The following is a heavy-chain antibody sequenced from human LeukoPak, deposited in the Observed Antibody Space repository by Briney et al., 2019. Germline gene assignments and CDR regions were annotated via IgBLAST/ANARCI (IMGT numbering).Heavy chain of an antibody. CDR2: IYHTGNT. CDR3: AREGLAARRGGFDI. CDR1: GGSFSGYF. D-gene: IGHD6-6*01. J-gene: IGHJ3*02. V-gene: IGHV4-59*01. Sequence: PSETLSLTCAVYGGSFSGYFWTWIRQPPGKGLEWIGYIYHTGNTNYSPSLRGRVTMSIDTSRNQFSLKLNSVTATDTAVYYCAREGLAARRGGFDIWGQGTVVTVSS.